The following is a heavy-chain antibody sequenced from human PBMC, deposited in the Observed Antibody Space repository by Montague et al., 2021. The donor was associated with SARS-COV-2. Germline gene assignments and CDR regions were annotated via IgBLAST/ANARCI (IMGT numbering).Heavy chain of an antibody. CDR2: IYPDDSDT. CDR1: GYSFTSYW. V-gene: IGHV5-51*01. CDR3: ARLSYYGSGSYPFDY. J-gene: IGHJ4*02. D-gene: IGHD3-10*01. Sequence: QSGAEVKKPGESLKISCKGSGYSFTSYWVGWARQMPGKGLEWMGIIYPDDSDTRYSPSFQGQVTISADKSISTAYLQWNSLKASDTAMYYCARLSYYGSGSYPFDYWGQGTLVTVSS.